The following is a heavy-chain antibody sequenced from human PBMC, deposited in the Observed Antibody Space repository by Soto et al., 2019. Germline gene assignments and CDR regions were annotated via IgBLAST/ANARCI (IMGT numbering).Heavy chain of an antibody. CDR2: IYWDNDK. D-gene: IGHD3-10*01. CDR3: ARSLWFGELH. CDR1: GFSLSTTGVG. J-gene: IGHJ4*02. V-gene: IGHV2-5*02. Sequence: QITLKESGPTLVKPTQTLTLTCSFSGFSLSTTGVGVGWTRQSPGKALEWLAIIYWDNDKRYSPSLKSRVTITKDTSKNPVVLTVTNMDPVDTGTYYCARSLWFGELHWGQGALVTVSS.